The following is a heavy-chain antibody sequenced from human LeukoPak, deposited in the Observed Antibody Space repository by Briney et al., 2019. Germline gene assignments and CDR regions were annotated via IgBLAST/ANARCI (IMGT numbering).Heavy chain of an antibody. J-gene: IGHJ4*02. CDR3: ARGGGQPLLPLDY. V-gene: IGHV1-2*02. CDR2: INPDSGVS. CDR1: GYTFTGYY. Sequence: RASVKVSCKASGYTFTGYYVHWVRQARGQGLEWMGWINPDSGVSNYAQKFQGRVTMTRDTSVNTAYMELSRLRSDDTAVYYCARGGGQPLLPLDYWGQGALVTVSS. D-gene: IGHD2-21*02.